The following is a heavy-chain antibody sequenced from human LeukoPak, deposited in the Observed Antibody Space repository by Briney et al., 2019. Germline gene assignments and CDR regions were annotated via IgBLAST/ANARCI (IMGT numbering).Heavy chain of an antibody. D-gene: IGHD4-11*01. J-gene: IGHJ4*02. Sequence: GGSLRLSCAASGFSFSGYWMNWVRQAPGKGLEWVSSINQVTSHIYYAESVRGRFSISRDNAKNSLYLQMNSLRAEDTAIYYCARDPTQYLRYGYFDYWGPGILVTVSS. CDR1: GFSFSGYW. CDR2: INQVTSHI. V-gene: IGHV3-21*01. CDR3: ARDPTQYLRYGYFDY.